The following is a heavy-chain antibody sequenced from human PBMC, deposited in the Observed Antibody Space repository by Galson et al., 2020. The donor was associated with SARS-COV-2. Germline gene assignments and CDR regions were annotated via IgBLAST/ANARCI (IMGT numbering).Heavy chain of an antibody. Sequence: SLKISCAASGFTFRDYAMHWVRQVPGKGLEWVSGIGWNSGITNYVGSVKGRFSISRDNAKKSLYLQMNSLRTEDTALYYCVKDSYNDILTGFIGRGRGRSSFDAWGQGTLVAVSS. J-gene: IGHJ5*02. CDR1: GFTFRDYA. D-gene: IGHD3-9*01. V-gene: IGHV3-9*01. CDR2: IGWNSGIT. CDR3: VKDSYNDILTGFIGRGRGRSSFDA.